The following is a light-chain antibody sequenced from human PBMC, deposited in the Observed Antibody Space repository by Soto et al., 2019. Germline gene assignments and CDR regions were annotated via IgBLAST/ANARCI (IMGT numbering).Light chain of an antibody. CDR2: GAS. CDR1: QSVGSSY. V-gene: IGKV3D-20*02. J-gene: IGKJ5*01. CDR3: QQRHMWPIT. Sequence: EIVLTQSPGTLSLSPGERATLSCRASQSVGSSYLAWYQQKPGQAPRLLMYGASTRATGIPDRFTGSGSGTDFTLTISRLEPEDFAVYYCQQRHMWPITFGQGTRLEIK.